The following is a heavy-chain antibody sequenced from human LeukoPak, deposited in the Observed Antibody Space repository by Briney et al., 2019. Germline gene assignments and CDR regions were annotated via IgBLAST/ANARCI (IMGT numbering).Heavy chain of an antibody. Sequence: GGSLRLSCAASGFIFTDSWMSWVRQAPGKGLEWVANIRHDGSQTYYLDSVKGRFTISRDNAKNEVYLEMNNLRGADTAVYYCATGANRFQFWGQGTLVTVS. CDR1: GFIFTDSW. J-gene: IGHJ4*02. V-gene: IGHV3-7*01. CDR2: IRHDGSQT. D-gene: IGHD1-14*01. CDR3: ATGANRFQF.